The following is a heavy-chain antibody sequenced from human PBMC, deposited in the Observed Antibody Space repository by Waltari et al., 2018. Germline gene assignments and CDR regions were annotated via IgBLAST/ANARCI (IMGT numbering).Heavy chain of an antibody. CDR1: GGSFSGYY. CDR3: ARSPTRRMTYYYYGMDV. CDR2: INHSGST. J-gene: IGHJ6*02. Sequence: QVQLQQWGAGLLKPSETLSLTCAGYGGSFSGYYWSWIRQPPGKGLEWIGEINHSGSTNYNPSLKSRVTISVDTSKNQFSLKLSSVTAADTAVYYCARSPTRRMTYYYYGMDVWGQGTTVTVSS. D-gene: IGHD2-15*01. V-gene: IGHV4-34*01.